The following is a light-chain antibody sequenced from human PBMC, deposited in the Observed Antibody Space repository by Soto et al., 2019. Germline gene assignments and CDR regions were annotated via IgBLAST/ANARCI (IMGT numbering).Light chain of an antibody. CDR2: CSS. V-gene: IGKV3-20*01. Sequence: EIVLTQSPGTLSLSPGERATLSCRASPSVSTSYLAWYQQKPGQAPRLLIYCSSSMATGIPDRFSGTGCGTDFTLTISTPLPENVAVYYCQQYGNCPPWTFGQGTKVEIK. CDR1: PSVSTSY. CDR3: QQYGNCPPWT. J-gene: IGKJ1*01.